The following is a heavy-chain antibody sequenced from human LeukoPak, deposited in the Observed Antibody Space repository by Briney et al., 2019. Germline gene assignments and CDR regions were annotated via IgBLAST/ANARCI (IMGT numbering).Heavy chain of an antibody. D-gene: IGHD5-12*01. Sequence: SVKVSCKASGYTFTSYYMHWVRQAPGQGLEWMGRIIPILGIANYAQKFQGRVTITADKSTSTAYMELSSLRSEDTAVYYCARDQGYEGYWGQGTLVTVSS. V-gene: IGHV1-69*04. J-gene: IGHJ4*02. CDR1: GYTFTSYY. CDR3: ARDQGYEGY. CDR2: IIPILGIA.